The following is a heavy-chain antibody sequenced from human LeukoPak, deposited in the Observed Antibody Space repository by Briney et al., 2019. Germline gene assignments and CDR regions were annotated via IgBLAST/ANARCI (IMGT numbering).Heavy chain of an antibody. Sequence: GGSLRLSCAASGFTFSSYAMSWVRQAPGKGLEWVANIKEDGSEKYYVDSVKGRFTISRDNAKNSLYLQMNSLRAEDTALYYCAKDMGTIGAGGMDVWGQGTTVTVSS. D-gene: IGHD5-12*01. CDR1: GFTFSSYA. J-gene: IGHJ6*02. CDR3: AKDMGTIGAGGMDV. V-gene: IGHV3-7*03. CDR2: IKEDGSEK.